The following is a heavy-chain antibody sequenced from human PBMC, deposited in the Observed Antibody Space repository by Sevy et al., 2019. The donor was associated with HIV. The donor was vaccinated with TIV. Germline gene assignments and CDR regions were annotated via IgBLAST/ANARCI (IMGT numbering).Heavy chain of an antibody. D-gene: IGHD3-16*01. V-gene: IGHV3-30-3*01. CDR2: ISYEGTET. Sequence: GGSLRLSCAASDFAFSTHAMHWVRQAPGKGLEWVAVISYEGTETFYAASVEGRFTISSDNSKNMLSLQINSLRPEDTAVYYCARDWGNSIKWYPLYWGHGTLVTVSS. CDR3: ARDWGNSIKWYPLY. J-gene: IGHJ4*01. CDR1: DFAFSTHA.